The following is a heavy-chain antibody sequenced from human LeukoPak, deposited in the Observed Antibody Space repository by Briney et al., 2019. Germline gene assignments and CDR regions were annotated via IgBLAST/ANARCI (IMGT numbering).Heavy chain of an antibody. CDR3: ARGVATITILYYYYYMDV. Sequence: PGGPLRLSCAASGFTFSSYAMSWVRQAPGKGLEWVANIKQDGSEKYYVDSVKGRFTISRDNAKNSLYLQMNSLRAEDTAVYYCARGVATITILYYYYYMDVWGKGTTVTISS. D-gene: IGHD5-12*01. J-gene: IGHJ6*03. CDR1: GFTFSSYA. V-gene: IGHV3-7*01. CDR2: IKQDGSEK.